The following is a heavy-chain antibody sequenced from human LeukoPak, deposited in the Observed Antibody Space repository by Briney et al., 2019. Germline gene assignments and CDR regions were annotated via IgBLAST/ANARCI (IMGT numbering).Heavy chain of an antibody. CDR2: IYYSGST. J-gene: IGHJ5*02. D-gene: IGHD3-3*01. CDR1: GGSISSYY. V-gene: IGHV4-59*08. Sequence: PSETLSLTCTVSGGSISSYYWSWIRQPPGKGLQWLGYIYYSGSTNYNPSLKSRVTISVDTSKNRFSLKLSSVTAADTAVYYCARLEGVAPGWFDPWGQGTLVTVSS. CDR3: ARLEGVAPGWFDP.